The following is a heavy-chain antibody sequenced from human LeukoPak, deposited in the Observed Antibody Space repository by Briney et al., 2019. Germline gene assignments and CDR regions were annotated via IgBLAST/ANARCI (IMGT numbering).Heavy chain of an antibody. D-gene: IGHD4-17*01. Sequence: GGSLRLSCAASGFTFSNAWMSWVRQAPGKGLEWISGISGSGGSTYYADSVKGRFTISRDNSQNTLYLQMNSLRAEDTAVYYCARDYADYVGYFFFDYWGQGTLVTVSS. CDR3: ARDYADYVGYFFFDY. CDR1: GFTFSNAW. J-gene: IGHJ4*02. CDR2: ISGSGGST. V-gene: IGHV3-23*01.